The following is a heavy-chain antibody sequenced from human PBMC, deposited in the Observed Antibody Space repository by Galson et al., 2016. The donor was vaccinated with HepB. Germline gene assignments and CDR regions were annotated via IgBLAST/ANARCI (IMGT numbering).Heavy chain of an antibody. J-gene: IGHJ4*02. Sequence: SVKVSCKASGYTFTSYGISWVRQAPGQGLEWMGWIRADSANTNNAQKFQGRVTVTTDTATSTAYMELRSLRYDDTAVYYCARGYDYVWGKYYVDYWGQGTLVTVSS. CDR2: IRADSANT. D-gene: IGHD3-16*01. V-gene: IGHV1-18*04. CDR1: GYTFTSYG. CDR3: ARGYDYVWGKYYVDY.